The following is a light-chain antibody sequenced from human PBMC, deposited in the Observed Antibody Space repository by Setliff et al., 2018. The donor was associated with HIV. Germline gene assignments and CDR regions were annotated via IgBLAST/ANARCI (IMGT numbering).Light chain of an antibody. Sequence: QSVLTQPPSASGSPGQSVTISCTGTSSDVGAYYSVSWYQQHPGKAPKLIIYEVIKRPSGVPDRFSGSKSGNTASLTISGLQAEDEADYYCCSYAGSHTFVFGTGTKGTVL. J-gene: IGLJ1*01. CDR1: SSDVGAYYS. CDR3: CSYAGSHTFV. V-gene: IGLV2-8*01. CDR2: EVI.